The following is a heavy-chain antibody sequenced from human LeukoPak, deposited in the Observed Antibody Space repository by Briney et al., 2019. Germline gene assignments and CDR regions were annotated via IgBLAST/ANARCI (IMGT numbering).Heavy chain of an antibody. CDR3: ARAAIAALDY. V-gene: IGHV3-74*01. CDR1: GFAFSSYW. D-gene: IGHD6-6*01. CDR2: INSDGSST. J-gene: IGHJ4*02. Sequence: GGSLRLSCAASGFAFSSYWMHWVRQVPGKGLEWVSHINSDGSSTRYADSVKGRFTISRDNAKNTLYLQMNSQRAEDTAVYYCARAAIAALDYWGQGTLVTVSS.